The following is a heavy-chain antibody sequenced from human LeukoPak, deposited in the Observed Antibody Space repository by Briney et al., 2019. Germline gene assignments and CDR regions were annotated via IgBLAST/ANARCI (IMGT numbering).Heavy chain of an antibody. CDR2: ISGSGGST. J-gene: IGHJ4*02. CDR1: GFAFSSYA. CDR3: AKDPPSYCSSTSCHIH. D-gene: IGHD2-2*02. V-gene: IGHV3-23*01. Sequence: GGSLRLSCAASGFAFSSYAMSWVRQAPGKGLEWVSAISGSGGSTYYADSVKGRFTISRDNSKNTLYLQMNSLRDEDTAVYYCAKDPPSYCSSTSCHIHWGQGTLVTVSS.